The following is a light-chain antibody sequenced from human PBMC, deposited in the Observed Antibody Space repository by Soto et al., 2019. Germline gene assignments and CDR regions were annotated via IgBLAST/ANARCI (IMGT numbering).Light chain of an antibody. J-gene: IGLJ1*01. CDR2: GNI. CDR1: SSNIGAGYD. V-gene: IGLV1-40*01. Sequence: QSVLTQPPSVSGAPGQRVTISCTGSSSNIGAGYDVHWYQQRPGTAPKLLIFGNIKRPSGVPARFCGSKSGTSASLAITGLLDEDECDYYGQAYYRTLSARYFFGTGTKVTVL. CDR3: QAYYRTLSARYF.